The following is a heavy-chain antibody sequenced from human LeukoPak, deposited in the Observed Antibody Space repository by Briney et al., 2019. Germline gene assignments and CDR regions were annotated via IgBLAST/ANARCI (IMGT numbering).Heavy chain of an antibody. J-gene: IGHJ4*02. V-gene: IGHV1-46*01. CDR2: INPSGGST. Sequence: ASVTVSCKASGYTFTSYYMHWARQAPGQGLEWMGIINPSGGSTSYAQKFQGRVTMTRDMSTSTLYMELSSLRSEDTAVYYCARIPLGYSGAYYFDYWGQGTLVTVSP. CDR1: GYTFTSYY. CDR3: ARIPLGYSGAYYFDY. D-gene: IGHD5-12*01.